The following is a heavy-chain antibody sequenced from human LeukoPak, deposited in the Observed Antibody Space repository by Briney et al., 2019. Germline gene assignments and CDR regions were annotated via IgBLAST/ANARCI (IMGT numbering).Heavy chain of an antibody. CDR1: GFTLSSYS. CDR3: ARGPGKASFDY. V-gene: IGHV3-21*04. Sequence: GGSLRLPCAASGFTLSSYSMNWVRQAPGKGLEWVSSISSSSSYIYYADSVKGRFTISRDKSNNTLYLQMNSLRAEDTAVYYCARGPGKASFDYWGQGTLVTVSS. CDR2: ISSSSSYI. J-gene: IGHJ4*02. D-gene: IGHD3-10*01.